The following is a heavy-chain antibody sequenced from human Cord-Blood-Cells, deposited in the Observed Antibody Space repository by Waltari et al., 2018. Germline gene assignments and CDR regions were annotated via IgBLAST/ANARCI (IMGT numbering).Heavy chain of an antibody. CDR1: GFTFSSYG. Sequence: QVQLVESGGGVVQPGGSLRLSCAAYGFTFSSYGLHCARQAPGKGLEWVAFIRYDGSNKYYADSVKGRFTISRDNSKNTLYLQMNSLRAEDTAVYYCAKDRGIAARPAYYFDYWGQGTLVTVSS. D-gene: IGHD6-6*01. J-gene: IGHJ4*02. CDR3: AKDRGIAARPAYYFDY. CDR2: IRYDGSNK. V-gene: IGHV3-30*02.